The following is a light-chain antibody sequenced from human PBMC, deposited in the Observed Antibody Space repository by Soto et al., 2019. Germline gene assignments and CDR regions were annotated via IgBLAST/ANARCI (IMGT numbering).Light chain of an antibody. CDR3: QQHDSWPRT. CDR1: QSVSSSY. V-gene: IGKV3-15*01. Sequence: EIVLTQSRGTLSLSQRERATLSCIASQSVSSSYLAWYQQKTGQAPRLLIHGASTRATGVPAKVSGSGSGTEFNLTISSLQSEDFAVYYCQQHDSWPRTFGQGTKVDIK. CDR2: GAS. J-gene: IGKJ1*01.